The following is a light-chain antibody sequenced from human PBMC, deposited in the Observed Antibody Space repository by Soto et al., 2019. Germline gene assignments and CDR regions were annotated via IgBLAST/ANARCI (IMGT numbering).Light chain of an antibody. CDR3: QQYGSSPLYT. CDR1: QSVSSSY. Sequence: EIVLTQSPGTLSLSPGERATLSCRASQSVSSSYLAWYQQKPGQAPTPLIYRASSRATGIPDRFSGSGSGTDFTLTISRLEPEDLAVYYCQQYGSSPLYTFGQGTKLEMK. V-gene: IGKV3-20*01. J-gene: IGKJ2*01. CDR2: RAS.